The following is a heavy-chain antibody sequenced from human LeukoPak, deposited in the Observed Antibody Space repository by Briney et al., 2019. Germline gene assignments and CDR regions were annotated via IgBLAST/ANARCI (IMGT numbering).Heavy chain of an antibody. D-gene: IGHD6-6*01. CDR3: ARPGSDEDSSSPRYFQH. CDR2: INHSGST. CDR1: GGSFSGYY. Sequence: SETLSLTCAVYGGSFSGYYWSWIRRPPGKGLVWLGEINHSGSTSYNPSLKSRVTISVDMSKNQFSLKLSSVTAADTAVYYCARPGSDEDSSSPRYFQHWGQGTLVTVSS. V-gene: IGHV4-34*01. J-gene: IGHJ1*01.